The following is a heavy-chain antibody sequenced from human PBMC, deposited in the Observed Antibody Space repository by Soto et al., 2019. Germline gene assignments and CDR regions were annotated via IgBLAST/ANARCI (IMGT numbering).Heavy chain of an antibody. D-gene: IGHD5-12*01. CDR3: GREGSDYDGNSFDS. V-gene: IGHV3-33*01. CDR2: IFYDGSRK. Sequence: QVQLVESGGGVVQPGRSLKLSCAASGFTFSRSGMHWVRQAPGKGLEWVAVIFYDGSRKEYAASLRGRFTISRDNSKNMLDPQLNSLRAEDRAMYYCGREGSDYDGNSFDSWGQGTLVTVSS. CDR1: GFTFSRSG. J-gene: IGHJ5*01.